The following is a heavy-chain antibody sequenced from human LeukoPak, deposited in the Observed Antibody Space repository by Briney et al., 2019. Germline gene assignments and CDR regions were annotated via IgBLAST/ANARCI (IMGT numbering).Heavy chain of an antibody. Sequence: TGGSLRLSCVASEFTVSSNFMSWVRRAPGKGLEWVSTIYSGGTTYYSDSVKGRFTISRDNSKNTLYLQMNRLRAEDTAVYYCARDRDYYGSGSYEWFDPWGQGTLVTVSS. V-gene: IGHV3-66*01. D-gene: IGHD3-10*01. J-gene: IGHJ5*02. CDR2: IYSGGTT. CDR1: EFTVSSNF. CDR3: ARDRDYYGSGSYEWFDP.